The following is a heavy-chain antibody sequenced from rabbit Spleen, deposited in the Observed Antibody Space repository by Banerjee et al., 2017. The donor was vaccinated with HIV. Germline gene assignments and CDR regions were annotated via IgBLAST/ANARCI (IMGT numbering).Heavy chain of an antibody. CDR2: FDPIFGRT. J-gene: IGHJ4*01. D-gene: IGHD1-1*01. CDR3: VRGASSSGYYSL. Sequence: QEQLVESGGGLVQPGGSLKLSCKASGFDFSSYGVSWVRQAPGKGLEWIGYFDPIFGRTYNASWVNGLFTLSSHNAQNTLYLQLNSLTVADTATYFCVRGASSSGYYSLWGPGTLVTVS. CDR1: GFDFSSYG. V-gene: IGHV1S47*01.